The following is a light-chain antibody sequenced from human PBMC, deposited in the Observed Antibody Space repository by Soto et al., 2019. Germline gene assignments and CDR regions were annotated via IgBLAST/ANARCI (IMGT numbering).Light chain of an antibody. Sequence: EVVLTQSPGTLSLSPGERAPLSCRASKSVSTYLAWYQQKSGQAPRLLIYGASSRASGIPDRFSGSGSGTDFTLTISRLEPEDFAVYYCQQYNNWPITFGQGTRLEIK. CDR1: KSVSTY. CDR3: QQYNNWPIT. V-gene: IGKV3-20*01. J-gene: IGKJ5*01. CDR2: GAS.